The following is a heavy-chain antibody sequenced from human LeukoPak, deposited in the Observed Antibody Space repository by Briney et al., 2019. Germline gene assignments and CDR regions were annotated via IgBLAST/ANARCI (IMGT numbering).Heavy chain of an antibody. J-gene: IGHJ4*02. CDR2: IDPNSGGT. Sequence: GASVKVSCKASGYTFTGYYMHWVRQAPGQGLEWMGRIDPNSGGTNYAQKFQGRVTMTRDTSISTAYMELSGLRSDDTAVYYCARTRYCSGGSCYSYYFDYWGQGTLVTVSS. CDR1: GYTFTGYY. V-gene: IGHV1-2*06. CDR3: ARTRYCSGGSCYSYYFDY. D-gene: IGHD2-15*01.